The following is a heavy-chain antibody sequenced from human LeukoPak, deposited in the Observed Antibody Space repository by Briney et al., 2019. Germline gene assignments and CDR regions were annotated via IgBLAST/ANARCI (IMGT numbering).Heavy chain of an antibody. CDR2: ITGSGGST. D-gene: IGHD6-13*01. CDR1: GFIFSSYS. Sequence: GGSLRLSCAASGFIFSSYSMSWVRQAPGKGLEWVSVITGSGGSTYYADSVKGRFTISRDNSKNTLYLQMNSLRAEDTAVYYCAKEGYSSSWFHFDYWGQGTLVTVSS. J-gene: IGHJ4*02. V-gene: IGHV3-23*01. CDR3: AKEGYSSSWFHFDY.